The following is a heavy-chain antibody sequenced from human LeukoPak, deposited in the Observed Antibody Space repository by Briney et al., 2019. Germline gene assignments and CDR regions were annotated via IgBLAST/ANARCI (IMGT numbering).Heavy chain of an antibody. CDR2: VISIAPTA. CDR1: GGTFRSYA. J-gene: IGHJ5*02. V-gene: IGHV1-69*05. D-gene: IGHD5-18*01. CDR3: ARGRVSGTTLVTWFDT. Sequence: RASVKVSCQASGGTFRSYAISWVRQAPGQGLEWLGGVISIAPTANYAQKFQDRVTMNMDEYTTTAFMELRSLRSDDTAVYYCARGRVSGTTLVTWFDTWGQGTLVTVSS.